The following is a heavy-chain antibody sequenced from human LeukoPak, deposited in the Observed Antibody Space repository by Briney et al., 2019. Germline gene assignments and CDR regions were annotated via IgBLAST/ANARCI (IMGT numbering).Heavy chain of an antibody. Sequence: ASVKVSCKASGYRFTSYDMDWVRQAPGQGLEWMGIITPSGGSTSYAQRFQGRVAMTRDTSTTTVYMEVDSLTSEDTAVYFCARDGPTAAPFDYWGQGTLVTVSS. J-gene: IGHJ4*02. CDR1: GYRFTSYD. V-gene: IGHV1-46*01. D-gene: IGHD2-2*01. CDR3: ARDGPTAAPFDY. CDR2: ITPSGGST.